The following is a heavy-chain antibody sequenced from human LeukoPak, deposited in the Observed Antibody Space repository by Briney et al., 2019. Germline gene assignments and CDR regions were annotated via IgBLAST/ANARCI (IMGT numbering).Heavy chain of an antibody. CDR2: IYYSGST. D-gene: IGHD3-10*01. CDR3: ARDRANYYFDY. J-gene: IGHJ4*02. V-gene: IGHV4-31*03. CDR1: GGSISSGGYY. Sequence: SETLSLTCTVSGGSISSGGYYWSWIRQHPGKGLEWIGYIYYSGSTYYNPSLKSRVTISVDTSKNQFSLKLSSVTAADTAVYYCARDRANYYFDYWGQGTLVTVSS.